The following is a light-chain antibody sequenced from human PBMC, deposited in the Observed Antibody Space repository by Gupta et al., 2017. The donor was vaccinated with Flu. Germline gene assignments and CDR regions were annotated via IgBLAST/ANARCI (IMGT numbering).Light chain of an antibody. V-gene: IGKV1-5*03. J-gene: IGKJ1*01. Sequence: SASVGDRVTITCRASQSIRSWLAWYQQKPGKAPELLIYKASTLESGVPPRFSGSGSGTEFTLTISSLQPDDSATYYCQQYYSFRAFGQGTKVEIK. CDR3: QQYYSFRA. CDR2: KAS. CDR1: QSIRSW.